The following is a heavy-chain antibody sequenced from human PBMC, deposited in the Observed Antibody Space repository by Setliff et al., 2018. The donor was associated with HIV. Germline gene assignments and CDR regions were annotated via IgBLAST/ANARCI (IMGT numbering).Heavy chain of an antibody. V-gene: IGHV1-58*02. CDR3: ATDAYHDSLTGPTPGAFDI. J-gene: IGHJ3*02. CDR2: IVVGSGNT. Sequence: SVKVSCKASGFTFTSSAMQWVRQARGQRLEWIGWIVVGSGNTNYAQKFQERVTITRDMSTSTAYMELSSLRSEDTAVYYCATDAYHDSLTGPTPGAFDIWGQGTMVTVSS. CDR1: GFTFTSSA. D-gene: IGHD3-9*01.